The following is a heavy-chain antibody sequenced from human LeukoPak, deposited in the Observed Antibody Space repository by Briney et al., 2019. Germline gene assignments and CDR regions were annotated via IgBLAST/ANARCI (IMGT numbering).Heavy chain of an antibody. Sequence: GGSLRLSCAASGFTFSNYNMNWVRQAPGKGLEWVSSISSSSSFIYYADSVKGRFTISRDNAKNSLFLQMNVLRAEDTAVYYCARDLTRCGGDCGDYLGQGTLVTVSS. J-gene: IGHJ4*02. CDR2: ISSSSSFI. V-gene: IGHV3-21*01. D-gene: IGHD2-21*02. CDR3: ARDLTRCGGDCGDY. CDR1: GFTFSNYN.